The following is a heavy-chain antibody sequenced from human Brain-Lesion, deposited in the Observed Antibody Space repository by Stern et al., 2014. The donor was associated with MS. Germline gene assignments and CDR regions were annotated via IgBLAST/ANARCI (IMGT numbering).Heavy chain of an antibody. CDR2: IKQDGSEK. CDR1: GFTFSSYW. J-gene: IGHJ6*02. Sequence: EVQLVESGGGLVQPGGSLRLSCAASGFTFSSYWMSWVRQAPGKGLEWVANIKQDGSEKDNGGSVKGRFTISRGSAKKSVYLQMNSLRAENTAVYYCARDCGHGSCSLPYYCYGMDVWGQGTAVTVSS. CDR3: ARDCGHGSCSLPYYCYGMDV. V-gene: IGHV3-7*01. D-gene: IGHD2-15*01.